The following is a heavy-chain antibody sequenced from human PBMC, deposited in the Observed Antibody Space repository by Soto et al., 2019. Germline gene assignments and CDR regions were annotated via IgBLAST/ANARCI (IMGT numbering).Heavy chain of an antibody. CDR3: AKGGAVYGLLTHDY. V-gene: IGHV3-23*01. J-gene: IGHJ4*02. D-gene: IGHD3-9*01. CDR2: ITGSSSNL. Sequence: EVQLLESGGGLEQPGGSLRLSCAASGFTFRDYAMSWVRQAPGKGLEWVTTITGSSSNLYYSDYVKGRFAISRDNSKNTVYLQMDSLTAEDTAVYYCAKGGAVYGLLTHDYWGQGTLVTVSS. CDR1: GFTFRDYA.